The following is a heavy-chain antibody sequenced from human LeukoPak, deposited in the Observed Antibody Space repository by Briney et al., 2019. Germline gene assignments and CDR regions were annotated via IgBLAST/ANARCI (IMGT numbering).Heavy chain of an antibody. CDR1: GFTFSSYW. Sequence: PGGSLRLSCAASGFTFSSYWMSWVRQAPGKGLEWVSVIYSGGSTYYADSVKGRFTISRDNSKNTLYLQMNSLRAEDTAVYYCARTPSYGEIDYCGQGTLVTVSS. J-gene: IGHJ4*02. CDR3: ARTPSYGEIDY. D-gene: IGHD4-17*01. V-gene: IGHV3-53*01. CDR2: IYSGGST.